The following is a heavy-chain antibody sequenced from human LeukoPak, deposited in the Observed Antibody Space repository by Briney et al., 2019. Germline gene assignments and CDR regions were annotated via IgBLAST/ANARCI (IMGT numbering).Heavy chain of an antibody. V-gene: IGHV1-18*01. CDR1: GYTFTSYG. Sequence: ASVTVSCKASGYTFTSYGISWVRQAPGQGLEWMGWISAYNGNTNYAQKLQGRVTMTTDTSTSTAYMELRSLRSDDTAVYYCARVVTGTTGFYYYYYMDVWGKGTTVTVSS. J-gene: IGHJ6*03. CDR3: ARVVTGTTGFYYYYYMDV. CDR2: ISAYNGNT. D-gene: IGHD1-7*01.